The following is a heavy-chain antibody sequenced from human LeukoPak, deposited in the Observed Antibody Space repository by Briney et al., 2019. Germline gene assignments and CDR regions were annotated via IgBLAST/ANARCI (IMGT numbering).Heavy chain of an antibody. Sequence: ASVKLSCKSSGSTYTSNAVGWVRWVRGPRLEWLGWTNTNTGNPTYAQGFTGRFVFSLDTSDNTAYLQISSLQAEDTAVYSCASFFCTSALCYYLDYWGQGTLVTVSS. CDR3: ASFFCTSALCYYLDY. CDR2: TNTNTGNP. J-gene: IGHJ4*02. CDR1: GSTYTSNA. D-gene: IGHD2-8*01. V-gene: IGHV7-4-1*02.